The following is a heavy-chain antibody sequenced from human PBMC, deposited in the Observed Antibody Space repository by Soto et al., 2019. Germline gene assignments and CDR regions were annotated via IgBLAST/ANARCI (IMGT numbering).Heavy chain of an antibody. CDR1: GFAFSSYW. V-gene: IGHV3-74*01. CDR2: INGDGSTT. CDR3: ARVGQGRYYFDY. J-gene: IGHJ4*02. Sequence: EVHLVESGGGSVQPGGSLKLSCAGSGFAFSSYWIHWVRQVPGKGLVWVSRINGDGSTTSYADSVRGRFTISRDNAKDTISLQMNSMRAADTALYYCARVGQGRYYFDYWGQGTLVTVSS.